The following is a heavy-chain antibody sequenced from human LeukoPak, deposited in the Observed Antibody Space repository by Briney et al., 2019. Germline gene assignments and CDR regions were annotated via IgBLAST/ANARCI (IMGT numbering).Heavy chain of an antibody. J-gene: IGHJ6*02. V-gene: IGHV4-59*01. D-gene: IGHD1-1*01. Sequence: SETLSLTCTVSGGSISSYYWSWIRQPPGKGLEWVWYIYYSGNTNYNPSLKRRVTISVDTSKNQFSLKLSSVTAADTAVYYCARGIVGTYYYYGMDVWGQGTTVTVSS. CDR1: GGSISSYY. CDR3: ARGIVGTYYYYGMDV. CDR2: IYYSGNT.